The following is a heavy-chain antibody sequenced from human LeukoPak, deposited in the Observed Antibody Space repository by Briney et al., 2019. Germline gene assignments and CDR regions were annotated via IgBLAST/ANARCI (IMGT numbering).Heavy chain of an antibody. J-gene: IGHJ5*02. Sequence: GGSLRLSCAASGFTFSSYAMHWVRQAPGKGLEWVAVISYVGSNKYYADSVKGRFTISRDNSKNTLYLQMNSLRAEDTAVYYCARDPFAGFDPWGQGTLVTVSS. CDR3: ARDPFAGFDP. V-gene: IGHV3-30-3*01. CDR1: GFTFSSYA. CDR2: ISYVGSNK.